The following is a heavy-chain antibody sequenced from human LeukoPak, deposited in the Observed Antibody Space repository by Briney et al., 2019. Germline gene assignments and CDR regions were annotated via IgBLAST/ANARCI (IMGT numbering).Heavy chain of an antibody. Sequence: GGSLRLSCAASGFSFNIYSMYWVRQAPGKGLEWVGFITSKAFGGTAEYAASVKGRFTISRDDSKSLAYLQMNSLNTEDTAVYYCTRDREAAAGINALDIWGQGTMVTVSS. CDR1: GFSFNIYS. V-gene: IGHV3-49*04. CDR3: TRDREAAAGINALDI. J-gene: IGHJ3*02. D-gene: IGHD6-13*01. CDR2: ITSKAFGGTA.